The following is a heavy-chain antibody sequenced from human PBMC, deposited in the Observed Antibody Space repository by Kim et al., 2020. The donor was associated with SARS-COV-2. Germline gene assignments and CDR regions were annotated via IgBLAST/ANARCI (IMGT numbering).Heavy chain of an antibody. Sequence: GGSLRLSCTASGFTVSSNYMSWVRQAPGKGLEWVSVIYSGGSTYYADSVKGRFPISRDNSKNTPYLQMNSLRAEDTAVYYCARAPSRIAVAGGGLWWYFDYWGQRTLVTVSS. D-gene: IGHD6-19*01. CDR2: IYSGGST. J-gene: IGHJ4*02. CDR3: ARAPSRIAVAGGGLWWYFDY. CDR1: GFTVSSNY. V-gene: IGHV3-53*01.